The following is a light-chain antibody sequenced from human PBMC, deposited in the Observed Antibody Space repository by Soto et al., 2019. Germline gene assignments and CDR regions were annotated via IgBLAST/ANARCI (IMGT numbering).Light chain of an antibody. CDR3: QQYGSSPPWT. Sequence: EIVLTQSPGTLSLSPGERATLSCRASQSVSSSYLAWYQQKPGQAPRLLIYGASSRATGIPDRFSGSGSGTDFALPSSRLEPEDFAVYYCQQYGSSPPWTFGQGTKVEIK. CDR2: GAS. CDR1: QSVSSSY. J-gene: IGKJ1*01. V-gene: IGKV3-20*01.